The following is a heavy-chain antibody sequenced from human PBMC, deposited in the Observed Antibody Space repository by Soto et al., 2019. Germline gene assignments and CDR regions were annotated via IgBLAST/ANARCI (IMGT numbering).Heavy chain of an antibody. CDR2: IYYSGSN. V-gene: IGHV4-31*03. CDR1: GGAISSGGYY. CDR3: ARDVGLGHLYTDAFDI. D-gene: IGHD1-1*01. J-gene: IGHJ3*02. Sequence: QVQLQESGPGLVKPSQTLSLTCTVSGGAISSGGYYWSWIRQHPGKGLEWIGYIYYSGSNYYNPSLKSRVTISVDTSKNQLSLKLSSVTAEDTAVYYCARDVGLGHLYTDAFDIWGQGTMFTVSS.